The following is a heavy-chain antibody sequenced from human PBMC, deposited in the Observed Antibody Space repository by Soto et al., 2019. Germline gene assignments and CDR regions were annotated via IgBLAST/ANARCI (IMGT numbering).Heavy chain of an antibody. Sequence: SQTLSRTCAISRYSFSINISAFNLIRHSPSRVLECLGRTYYRSKWYNDYAVSFKSRITINPDTSKNQFSLQLNSVTHYDTAVYYCARDTKYSSSKLEQWGQGHLVTVSS. CDR3: ARDTKYSSSKLEQ. V-gene: IGHV6-1*01. D-gene: IGHD6-6*01. CDR2: TYYRSKWYN. J-gene: IGHJ4*02. CDR1: RYSFSINISA.